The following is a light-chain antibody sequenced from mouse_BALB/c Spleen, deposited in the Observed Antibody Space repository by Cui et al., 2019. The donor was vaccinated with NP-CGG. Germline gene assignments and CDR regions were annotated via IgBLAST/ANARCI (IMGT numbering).Light chain of an antibody. J-gene: IGLJ1*01. Sequence: QSVVIQDSALTTSPCDTVTLTRLSSTGAVTTSNYANWVQEKPDHLFTGLIGGTNNRAPSVPARFSGSLIGDKAALTITGAQTEDEAIYFCALWYSNHWVFGGGTKLTVL. CDR2: GTN. CDR1: TGAVTTSNY. CDR3: ALWYSNHWV. V-gene: IGLV1*01.